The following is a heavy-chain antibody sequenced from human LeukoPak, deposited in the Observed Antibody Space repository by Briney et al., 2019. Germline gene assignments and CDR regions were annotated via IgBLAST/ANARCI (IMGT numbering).Heavy chain of an antibody. CDR2: INAGNGNT. V-gene: IGHV1-3*01. D-gene: IGHD2-15*01. CDR1: GYTFTSYA. Sequence: ASVKVSCKASGYTFTSYAMHWVRQAPGQRLEWMGWINAGNGNTKYSQKFQGRVTITRDTSASTAYMELSSLRSEDTAVYYCARWGSGGSSFDYWGQGTLVTVSS. CDR3: ARWGSGGSSFDY. J-gene: IGHJ4*02.